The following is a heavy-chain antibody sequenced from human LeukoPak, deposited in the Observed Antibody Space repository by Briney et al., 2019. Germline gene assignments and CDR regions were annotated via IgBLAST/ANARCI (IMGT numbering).Heavy chain of an antibody. Sequence: VAVISYDGTNKYYAASVKGRFTISGENAKNSLYLQMNSLRAGDTAVYYCARAVARDGFDYWGQGTLVTVSS. CDR3: ARAVARDGFDY. CDR2: ISYDGTNK. V-gene: IGHV3-33*05. J-gene: IGHJ4*02. D-gene: IGHD5-12*01.